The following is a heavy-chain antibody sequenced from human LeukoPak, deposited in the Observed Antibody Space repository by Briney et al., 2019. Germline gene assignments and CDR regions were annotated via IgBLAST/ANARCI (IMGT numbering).Heavy chain of an antibody. V-gene: IGHV4-4*07. CDR3: ARLITMVRGVSYAFDI. CDR1: GGSISSYY. J-gene: IGHJ3*02. CDR2: IYTSGST. Sequence: SETLSLTCTVSGGSISSYYWSWIRQPAGKGLEWIGRIYTSGSTNYNPSLKSRVTMSVDTSKNQFSLKLSSVTAADTAVYYCARLITMVRGVSYAFDIWGQGTMVTVSS. D-gene: IGHD3-10*01.